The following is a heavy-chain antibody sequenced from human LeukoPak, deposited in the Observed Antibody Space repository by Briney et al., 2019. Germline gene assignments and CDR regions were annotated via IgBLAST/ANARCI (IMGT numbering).Heavy chain of an antibody. Sequence: PGGSLRLSCAASGFTFSSYAMHWVRQAPGKGLEWVAVISYDGSNKYYADSVKGRFTISRDNSKNTLYLQMNSLRAEDTAVYYCARESCSSTSCYYYYYYDMDVWGKGTTVTVSS. D-gene: IGHD2-2*01. J-gene: IGHJ6*04. CDR3: ARESCSSTSCYYYYYYDMDV. V-gene: IGHV3-30*04. CDR1: GFTFSSYA. CDR2: ISYDGSNK.